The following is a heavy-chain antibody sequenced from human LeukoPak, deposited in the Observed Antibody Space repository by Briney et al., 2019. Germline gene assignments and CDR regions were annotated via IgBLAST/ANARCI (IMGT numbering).Heavy chain of an antibody. J-gene: IGHJ4*02. CDR1: GFTFSTYT. Sequence: GGSLRLSCAASGFTFSTYTMNWVRQAPGKGLEWVSSITSSSLYIYYADSVKGRFTISRDNAKNSLYLQMNSLRADDTAVYYCASEHSGNYNRPFDYWGQGTLVTVSS. CDR3: ASEHSGNYNRPFDY. D-gene: IGHD1-26*01. CDR2: ITSSSLYI. V-gene: IGHV3-21*01.